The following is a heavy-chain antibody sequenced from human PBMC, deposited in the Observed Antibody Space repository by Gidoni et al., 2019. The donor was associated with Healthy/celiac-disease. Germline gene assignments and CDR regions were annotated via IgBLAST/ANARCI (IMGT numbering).Heavy chain of an antibody. CDR2: ISSSSSTI. V-gene: IGHV3-48*02. D-gene: IGHD3-22*01. J-gene: IGHJ4*02. Sequence: EVQLVESGGGLVQPGGSLRLSCAASGFTFSSYSMNWVRQAPGKGLEWVSYISSSSSTIYYADSVKGRFTISRDKAKNSLYLQMNSLRDEDTAVYYCARVPPAGYDSSGYYFDYWGQGTLVTVSS. CDR1: GFTFSSYS. CDR3: ARVPPAGYDSSGYYFDY.